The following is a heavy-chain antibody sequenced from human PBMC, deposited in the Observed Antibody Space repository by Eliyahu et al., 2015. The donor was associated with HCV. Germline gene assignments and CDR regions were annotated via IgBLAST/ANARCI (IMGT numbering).Heavy chain of an antibody. V-gene: IGHV1-18*01. J-gene: IGHJ6*02. CDR1: GYTFNSYG. CDR2: ISAYNGNT. CDR3: ARDGYHDGSGYYYVQFNGMDV. Sequence: QVLLVQSGAEGKKPGASVKVSCQASGYTFNSYGISWVRQAPGQGLEWMGWISAYNGNTNYAQKFQGRVTMTTDTPTNTAYMDLRSLRSDDTAVYFCARDGYHDGSGYYYVQFNGMDVWGQGTTVTVSS. D-gene: IGHD3-22*01.